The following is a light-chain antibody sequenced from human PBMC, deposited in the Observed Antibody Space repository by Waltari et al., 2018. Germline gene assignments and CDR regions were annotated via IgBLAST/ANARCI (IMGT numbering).Light chain of an antibody. V-gene: IGLV2-8*01. CDR3: CAYAGNTEV. Sequence: QSALAQPPSASGSPGQSVTISCTGTSSDVGGYNYVSWYQQHPGRATRPIIYEVTKRASGFPYRFAGSKSGNTASLSVSGLHADDEADYLCCAYAGNTEVFGGGTRLTVL. J-gene: IGLJ2*01. CDR2: EVT. CDR1: SSDVGGYNY.